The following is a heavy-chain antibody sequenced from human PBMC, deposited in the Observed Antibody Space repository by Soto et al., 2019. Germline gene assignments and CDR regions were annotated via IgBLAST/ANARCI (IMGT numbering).Heavy chain of an antibody. CDR1: GFTFSTCW. D-gene: IGHD3-10*01. CDR3: VKDNRGSY. Sequence: EVLLVESGGGLVQPGGSLRLSCAASGFTFSTCWMMWVRQARGKGLEWVANINQDGSERYYVDSVKGRFTISRDNAKTSLYLQMNSLRAEDTAVYYCVKDNRGSYWGQGTLVTVSS. V-gene: IGHV3-7*01. J-gene: IGHJ4*02. CDR2: INQDGSER.